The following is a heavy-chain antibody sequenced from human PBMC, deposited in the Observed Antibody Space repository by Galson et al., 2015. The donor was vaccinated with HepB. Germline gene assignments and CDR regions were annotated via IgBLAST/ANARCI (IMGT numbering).Heavy chain of an antibody. CDR3: ARREYDILTGYYTYYFDY. V-gene: IGHV4-34*01. CDR1: GGSFSGYY. Sequence: SETLSLTCAVYGGSFSGYYWSWIRQPPGKGLEWIGEINHSGSTNYNPSLKSRVTISVDTSKNQFSLKLSSVTAADTAVYYCARREYDILTGYYTYYFDYWGQGTLVTVSS. J-gene: IGHJ4*02. CDR2: INHSGST. D-gene: IGHD3-9*01.